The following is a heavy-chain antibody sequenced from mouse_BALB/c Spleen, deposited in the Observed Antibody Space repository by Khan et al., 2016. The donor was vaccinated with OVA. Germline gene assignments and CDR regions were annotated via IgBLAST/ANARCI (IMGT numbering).Heavy chain of an antibody. CDR3: ARQPYYHYNILDY. CDR2: IWSDGNT. V-gene: IGHV2-6-1*01. CDR1: GFSLTTYG. Sequence: QVQLQQSGPGLAAPSQSLSITCTISGFSLTTYGVHWVRQPPGKGLEWLAVIWSDGNTYYNSALKSRLTITKDNSQSQVFLKMNSLQTDDTAIYFCARQPYYHYNILDYWGQGTSVTVSS. J-gene: IGHJ4*01. D-gene: IGHD2-4*01.